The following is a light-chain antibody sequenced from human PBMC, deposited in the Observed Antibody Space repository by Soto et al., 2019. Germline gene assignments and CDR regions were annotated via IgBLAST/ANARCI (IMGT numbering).Light chain of an antibody. CDR1: QGVRDD. CDR3: LQEGNYPLT. CDR2: SAS. J-gene: IGKJ4*01. Sequence: IQMTQSPSSLSASVGDRVTITCRASQGVRDDVGWYQQKPGKAPKLLSYSASTLQSGVPSRCSGSGSGTDFTLTISGLQPEEFATYYFLQEGNYPLTFGGGTKVEIK. V-gene: IGKV1-6*01.